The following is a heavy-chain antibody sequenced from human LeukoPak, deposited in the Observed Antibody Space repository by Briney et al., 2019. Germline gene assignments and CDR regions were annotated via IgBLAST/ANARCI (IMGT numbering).Heavy chain of an antibody. CDR1: GFILNSYG. CDR3: ARDRHCVNGVCHSPAGMDV. J-gene: IGHJ6*02. CDR2: IWFDRKNQ. Sequence: GGSLRLSCAASGFILNSYGMHWVRQAPGKGLEWVADIWFDRKNQHFADSVRGRFAISRDNSKNTVYLQINSLRAEDTAVYYCARDRHCVNGVCHSPAGMDVWGQGTTVTVSS. D-gene: IGHD2-8*01. V-gene: IGHV3-33*01.